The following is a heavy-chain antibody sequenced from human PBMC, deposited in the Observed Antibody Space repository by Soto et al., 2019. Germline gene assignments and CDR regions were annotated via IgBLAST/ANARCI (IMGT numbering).Heavy chain of an antibody. D-gene: IGHD3-22*01. CDR2: IYYAGTT. CDR3: ARLGGYYQALDS. CDR1: GDTISTGGYS. Sequence: SETLSLTCGVSGDTISTGGYSWAWIRQPPGKGLEWIGYIYYAGTTTYNPSLKSRVSISVDTSKNEVSLKLTSVTAADTAVYYCARLGGYYQALDSWGQGTVVTVSS. V-gene: IGHV4-61*05. J-gene: IGHJ4*02.